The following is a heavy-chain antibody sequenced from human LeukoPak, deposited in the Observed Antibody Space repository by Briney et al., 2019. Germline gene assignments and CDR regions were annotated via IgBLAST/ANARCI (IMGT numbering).Heavy chain of an antibody. CDR2: INHSGST. CDR1: GGSFSGYY. CDR3: ARHFVYSGGSCLYYFDY. D-gene: IGHD2-15*01. Sequence: PSETLSLTCAVYGGSFSGYYWSWIRQPPGKGLEWIGEINHSGSTNYNPSLKSRVTISVDTSKNQFSLKLSSVTAADTAVYYCARHFVYSGGSCLYYFDYWGQGTLVTVSS. V-gene: IGHV4-34*01. J-gene: IGHJ4*02.